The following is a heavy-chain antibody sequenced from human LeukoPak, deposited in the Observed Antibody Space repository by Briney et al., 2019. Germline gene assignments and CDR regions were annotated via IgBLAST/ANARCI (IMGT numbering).Heavy chain of an antibody. Sequence: SETLSLTCAVYGGSFSGYYWSWIRQPPGKGLEWIGEINHSGSTNYNPSLKSRVTISVDTSKNQFSLKLSSVTAADTAVYYCASLFGGYSSSWYYYFDYWGQGTLVTVSS. D-gene: IGHD6-13*01. J-gene: IGHJ4*02. V-gene: IGHV4-34*01. CDR1: GGSFSGYY. CDR2: INHSGST. CDR3: ASLFGGYSSSWYYYFDY.